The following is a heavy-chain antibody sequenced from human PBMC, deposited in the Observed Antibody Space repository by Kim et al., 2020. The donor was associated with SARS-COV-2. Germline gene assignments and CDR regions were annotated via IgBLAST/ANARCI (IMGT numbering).Heavy chain of an antibody. J-gene: IGHJ6*02. V-gene: IGHV4-59*13. CDR1: GGSISSYY. CDR3: ARTPDYVSYYYYGMDV. Sequence: SETLSLTCTVSGGSISSYYWSWIRQPPGKGLEWIGYIYYSGSTNYNPSLKSRVTISVDTSKNQFSLKLSSVTAADTAVYYCARTPDYVSYYYYGMDVWGQGTTVTVSS. CDR2: IYYSGST. D-gene: IGHD4-17*01.